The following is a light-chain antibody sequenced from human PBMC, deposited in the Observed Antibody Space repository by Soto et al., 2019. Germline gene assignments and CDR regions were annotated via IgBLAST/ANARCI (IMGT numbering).Light chain of an antibody. J-gene: IGKJ1*01. Sequence: AVPMSQSPPSRSASVGDRVTITGRASQGIRNDLGWYQQKPGKAPKLLIYAASSLQSGVPSRFSGSGSGTDFTLTISSLQPEDVATYYCIHEYYFPWTFGQGTKVDIK. CDR1: QGIRND. CDR2: AAS. CDR3: IHEYYFPWT. V-gene: IGKV1-6*01.